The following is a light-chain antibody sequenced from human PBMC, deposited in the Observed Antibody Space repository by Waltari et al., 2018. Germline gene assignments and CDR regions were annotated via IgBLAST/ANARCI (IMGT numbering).Light chain of an antibody. J-gene: IGLJ2*01. Sequence: SSELTQDPAVSVALDQTVRITCQGDSLRSYYASWYQQKPGQAPVLVIYNKNNRPSGIPDRFAGSGSGNTASLIIIEAQAEDEADYYCSSRDSSASHVLFGGGTKLTVL. CDR1: SLRSYY. CDR2: NKN. CDR3: SSRDSSASHVL. V-gene: IGLV3-19*01.